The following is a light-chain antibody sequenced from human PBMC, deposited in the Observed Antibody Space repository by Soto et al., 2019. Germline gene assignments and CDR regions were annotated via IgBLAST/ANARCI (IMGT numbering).Light chain of an antibody. CDR1: SSSVGNNY. Sequence: QSVLTQPPSVSAAPGQKVSISCSGSSSSVGNNYVSWYQQLPGAAPKLLIYEVSNRPSGVSNRFSGSKSGNTASLTISGLQAEDEADYYCSSYTSSSTLVFGGGTKLTVL. J-gene: IGLJ2*01. CDR2: EVS. V-gene: IGLV2-14*01. CDR3: SSYTSSSTLV.